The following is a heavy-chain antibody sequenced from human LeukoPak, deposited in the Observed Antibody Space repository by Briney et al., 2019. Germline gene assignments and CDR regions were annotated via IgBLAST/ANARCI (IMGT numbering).Heavy chain of an antibody. D-gene: IGHD1-26*01. CDR1: GASISSYY. Sequence: SETLSLTCTVSGASISSYYWSWIRQPPGKGLEWVGYIYPDGTTPYNPSLKSRATISVDTSKNQFSLRLNSVTATDTAFYYCVGDNSDSYRFDNWGQGILVTVSS. V-gene: IGHV4-4*09. CDR3: VGDNSDSYRFDN. J-gene: IGHJ4*02. CDR2: IYPDGTT.